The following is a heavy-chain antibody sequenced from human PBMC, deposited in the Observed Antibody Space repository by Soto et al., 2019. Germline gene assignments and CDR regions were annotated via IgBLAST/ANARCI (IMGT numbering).Heavy chain of an antibody. CDR3: EGSDYGDYYYYYYMDV. Sequence: EVQLVESGGGQVKPGGSLRLSCAASGFTFSSYSMNWVRQAPGQGLEWVSSISSSSSYIYYADSVKGRFTISRDNAKNSLYLQMNSLRAEDTAVYYCEGSDYGDYYYYYYMDVVGKGTTVTVSS. J-gene: IGHJ6*03. D-gene: IGHD4-17*01. CDR1: GFTFSSYS. CDR2: ISSSSSYI. V-gene: IGHV3-21*01.